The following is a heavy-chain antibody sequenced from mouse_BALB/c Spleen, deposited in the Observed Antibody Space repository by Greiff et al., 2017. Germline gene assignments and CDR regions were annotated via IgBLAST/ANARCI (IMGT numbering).Heavy chain of an antibody. J-gene: IGHJ2*01. Sequence: VQLKESGGGLVKPGGSLKLSCAASGFAFSSYDMSWVRQTPEKRLEWVAYISSGGGSTYYPDTVKGRFTISRDNAKNTLYLQMSSLKSEDTAMYYCARSGYYFDYWGQGTTLTVSS. CDR2: ISSGGGST. V-gene: IGHV5-12-1*01. CDR3: ARSGYYFDY. CDR1: GFAFSSYD.